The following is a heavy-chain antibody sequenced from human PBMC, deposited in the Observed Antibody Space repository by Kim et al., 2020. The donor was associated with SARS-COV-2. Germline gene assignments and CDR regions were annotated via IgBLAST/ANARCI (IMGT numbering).Heavy chain of an antibody. CDR3: SRGLPGY. CDR1: GGSFSGYS. V-gene: IGHV4-34*01. CDR2: INDRGNT. Sequence: SETLSLTCAVYGGSFSGYSWNWIRQSPGKGLEWIGQINDRGNTKYNPFLESRVTISIDTSKNQFSLKLRSVTAADTAVYFCSRGLPGYWGQGTLVTVSS. J-gene: IGHJ4*02. D-gene: IGHD2-21*01.